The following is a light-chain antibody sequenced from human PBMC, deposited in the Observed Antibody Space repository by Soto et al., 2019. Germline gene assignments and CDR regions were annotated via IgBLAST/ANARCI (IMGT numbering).Light chain of an antibody. CDR3: QQYNSYSPPT. CDR1: QSISSW. J-gene: IGKJ1*01. Sequence: DIQMPQSPSTLSASVGDRVTITCRASQSISSWLAWYQQKPGKAPELLIYDASSLESGVPSRFSGSGSGTEFTLTISSLQPDDFATYYCQQYNSYSPPTFGQGTKAEIK. V-gene: IGKV1-5*01. CDR2: DAS.